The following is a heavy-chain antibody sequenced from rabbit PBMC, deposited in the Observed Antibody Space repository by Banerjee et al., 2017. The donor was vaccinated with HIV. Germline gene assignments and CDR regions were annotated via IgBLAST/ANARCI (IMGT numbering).Heavy chain of an antibody. CDR2: IYTGSGSA. CDR3: AREESDGVGYDL. CDR1: GFSFSSSYW. Sequence: QEQLEESGGDLVKPEGSLTLTCTASGFSFSSSYWICWVRQAPGKGLEWIACIYTGSGSALYVSWAKGRFTISKTSSTTVTLQMTSLTAADTATYFCAREESDGVGYDLWGQGTLVTVS. D-gene: IGHD6-1*01. V-gene: IGHV1S45*01. J-gene: IGHJ3*01.